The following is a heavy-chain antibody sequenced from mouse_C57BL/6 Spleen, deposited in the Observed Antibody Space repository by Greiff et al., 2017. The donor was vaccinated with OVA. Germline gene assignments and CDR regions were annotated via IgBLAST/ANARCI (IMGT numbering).Heavy chain of an antibody. Sequence: VQLQESGAELVRPGASVTLSCKASGYTFTDYEMHWVKQTPVHGLEWIGAIDPETGGTAYNQKFKGKAILTADKSSSTAYMELRSLTSEDSAVYYCTRRLGIDYWGQGTTLTVSS. CDR2: IDPETGGT. D-gene: IGHD4-1*01. CDR3: TRRLGIDY. V-gene: IGHV1-15*01. J-gene: IGHJ2*01. CDR1: GYTFTDYE.